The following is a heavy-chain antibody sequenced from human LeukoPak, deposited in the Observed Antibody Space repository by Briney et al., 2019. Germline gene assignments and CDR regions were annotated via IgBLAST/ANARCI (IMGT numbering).Heavy chain of an antibody. V-gene: IGHV1-69*13. CDR2: ITPIFGTA. CDR1: GGIFSSYA. J-gene: IGHJ4*02. D-gene: IGHD3-22*01. Sequence: ASVKVSCKASGGIFSSYAISWVRQAPGQGLEWMGGITPIFGTANYAQKFQGRVTITADESTSTAYMELSSLRSEDTAVYYCARDQDSSGYSSFDYWGQGTLATVSS. CDR3: ARDQDSSGYSSFDY.